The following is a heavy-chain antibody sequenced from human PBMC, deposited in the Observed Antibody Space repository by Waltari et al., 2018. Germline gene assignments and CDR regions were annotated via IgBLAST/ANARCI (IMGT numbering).Heavy chain of an antibody. CDR2: INPDGSDT. Sequence: EVQLVESGGVLVQPGGSLRLSCTGSGFTFSDYWMHWVRQAPGKGPVGVSRINPDGSDTTYADSVKGRFTISRDNANDTLYLQMNSLRVEDTAVYYCARAGFYRFDYWGHGTLATVSS. D-gene: IGHD3-16*02. CDR3: ARAGFYRFDY. J-gene: IGHJ4*01. V-gene: IGHV3-74*01. CDR1: GFTFSDYW.